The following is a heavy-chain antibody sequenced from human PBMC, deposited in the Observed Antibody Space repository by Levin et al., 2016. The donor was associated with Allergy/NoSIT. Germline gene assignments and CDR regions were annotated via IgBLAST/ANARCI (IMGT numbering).Heavy chain of an antibody. CDR1: GGSISSSSYY. CDR3: ARHERPPDGGMDV. J-gene: IGHJ6*02. Sequence: SETLSLTCTVSGGSISSSSYYWGWIRQPPGKGLEWIGSIYYSGSTYYNPSLKSRVTISVDTSKNQFSLKLSSVTAADTAVYYCARHERPPDGGMDVWGQGTTVTVSS. V-gene: IGHV4-39*01. CDR2: IYYSGST.